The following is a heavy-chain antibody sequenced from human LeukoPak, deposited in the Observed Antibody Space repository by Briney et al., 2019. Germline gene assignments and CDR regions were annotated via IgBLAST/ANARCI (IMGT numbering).Heavy chain of an antibody. CDR3: ARDGPLDY. V-gene: IGHV1-69*04. J-gene: IGHJ4*02. Sequence: SVKVSCKASGGTFSSYAISWVRQAPGQGLEWMGRIIPILGIANYAQKFQGRVTITADKPTSTAYMELSSLRSEDTAVYYCARDGPLDYWGQGTLVTVSS. CDR1: GGTFSSYA. CDR2: IIPILGIA.